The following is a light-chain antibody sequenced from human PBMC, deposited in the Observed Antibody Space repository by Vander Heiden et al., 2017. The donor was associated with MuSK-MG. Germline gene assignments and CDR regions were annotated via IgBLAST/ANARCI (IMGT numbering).Light chain of an antibody. Sequence: QSVLTPPPSVSGAPGQRLTIPCTGSSPNIGAGFDVHWYQQLPGTAPKLLIYLNVNRPSGVPDRFSGSKSGTSASLAITGLQAEDEAEYYCQSFDTRLGTSVVFGGGTKLTVL. CDR2: LNV. J-gene: IGLJ2*01. CDR3: QSFDTRLGTSVV. CDR1: SPNIGAGFD. V-gene: IGLV1-40*01.